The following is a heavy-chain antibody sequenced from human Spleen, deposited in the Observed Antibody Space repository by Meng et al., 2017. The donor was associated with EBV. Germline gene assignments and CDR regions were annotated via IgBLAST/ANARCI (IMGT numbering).Heavy chain of an antibody. V-gene: IGHV4-4*02. CDR3: ARGDGVTALAGRFDF. Sequence: QGRLQASGPGRVKPSGTLSLTCGVSGDSSTSSNWWSWVRQSPGKGLEWIGEIFHTGSTNYNPSLRSRVRLSVDKSKNQFSLDLRSVTAADTAVYYCARGDGVTALAGRFDFWGQGALVTASS. CDR2: IFHTGST. D-gene: IGHD6-19*01. J-gene: IGHJ4*02. CDR1: GDSSTSSNW.